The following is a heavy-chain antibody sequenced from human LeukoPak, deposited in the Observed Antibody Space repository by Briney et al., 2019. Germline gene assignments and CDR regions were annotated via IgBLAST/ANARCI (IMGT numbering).Heavy chain of an antibody. CDR1: GGSISSYY. CDR2: IYYSGST. V-gene: IGHV4-59*12. J-gene: IGHJ4*02. D-gene: IGHD3-22*01. Sequence: PSETLSLTCTVSGGSISSYYWSWIRQPPGKGLEWIGYIYYSGSTNYNPSLKSRVTISVDTSKNQFSLKLSSVTAADTAVYYCAIHYYDSSGYYFDYWGQGTLVTVSS. CDR3: AIHYYDSSGYYFDY.